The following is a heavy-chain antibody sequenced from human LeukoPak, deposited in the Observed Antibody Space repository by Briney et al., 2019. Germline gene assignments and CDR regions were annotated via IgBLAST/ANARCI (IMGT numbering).Heavy chain of an antibody. Sequence: GGSLRLSCAAFGFTFSSYAMSWVRQAPGKGLEWVSSISSSSSYIYYADSVKGRFTISRDNAKNSLYLQMNSLRAEDTAVYYCARGLSMIVDYYGMDVWGQGTTVTVSS. V-gene: IGHV3-21*01. CDR2: ISSSSSYI. CDR3: ARGLSMIVDYYGMDV. CDR1: GFTFSSYA. J-gene: IGHJ6*02. D-gene: IGHD3-22*01.